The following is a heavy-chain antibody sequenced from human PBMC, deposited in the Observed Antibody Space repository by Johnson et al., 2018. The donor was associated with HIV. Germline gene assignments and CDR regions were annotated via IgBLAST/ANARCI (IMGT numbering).Heavy chain of an antibody. J-gene: IGHJ3*02. CDR2: ISYDGSNK. CDR1: GFTFSNYA. Sequence: QVQLVESGGGVVQPGRSLRLSCAASGFTFSNYAMHWVRQAPGKGLEWVAVISYDGSNKYYADSVKGRFIISRDNSENTLYLQMNSLRAEDTAVYYCAKVGATVITPRGEAFDIWGQGTRVTVSS. D-gene: IGHD4-23*01. CDR3: AKVGATVITPRGEAFDI. V-gene: IGHV3-30*04.